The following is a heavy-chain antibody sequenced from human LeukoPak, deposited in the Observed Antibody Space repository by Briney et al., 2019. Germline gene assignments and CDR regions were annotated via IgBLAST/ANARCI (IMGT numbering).Heavy chain of an antibody. V-gene: IGHV4-59*01. CDR1: GGSISSYY. J-gene: IGHJ5*02. CDR2: IYYSGST. CDR3: ARAGSTSRLDP. Sequence: SETLSLTCTVSGGSISSYYWSWIRQPPGKGLEWIGYIYYSGSTNYNTSLKSRVTISVDTSKNQFSLKLSSVTAADTAVYYCARAGSTSRLDPWGQGTLVTVSS. D-gene: IGHD2-2*01.